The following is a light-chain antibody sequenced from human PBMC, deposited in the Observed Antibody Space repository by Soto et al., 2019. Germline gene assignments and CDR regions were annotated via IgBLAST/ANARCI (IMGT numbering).Light chain of an antibody. CDR2: DTS. CDR3: QQYSNWPPIT. J-gene: IGKJ5*01. CDR1: QSVSSY. V-gene: IGKV3-15*01. Sequence: DIVLTQSPANLSLSPWERATLSCRGSQSVSSYLAWYQQKLGQAPRLLIYDTSTRATGIPARFSGSGSGTEFTLTISSLQSEDFAVYYCQQYSNWPPITFGQGTRLEIK.